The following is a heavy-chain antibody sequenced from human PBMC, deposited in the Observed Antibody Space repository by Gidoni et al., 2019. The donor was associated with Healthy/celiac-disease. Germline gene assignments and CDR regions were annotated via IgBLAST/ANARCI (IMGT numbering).Heavy chain of an antibody. D-gene: IGHD6-13*01. J-gene: IGHJ5*02. V-gene: IGHV4-4*02. CDR1: GGSISCSNR. CDR3: ARDGDSSSWYNWCDP. Sequence: QVQLQESGLGLVKPSGTLSLTCAVSGGSISCSNRWSGVRQPPGKGLEWIGKIYHSGSTNYNPSLKGRVTISVDKSKNQFSLKLNSVTATDTAVYYCARDGDSSSWYNWCDPWGQGTLVTVSS. CDR2: IYHSGST.